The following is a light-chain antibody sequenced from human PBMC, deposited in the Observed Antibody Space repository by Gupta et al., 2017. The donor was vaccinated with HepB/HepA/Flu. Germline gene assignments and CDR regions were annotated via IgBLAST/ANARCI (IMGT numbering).Light chain of an antibody. CDR3: CSYGGSNAFWV. CDR1: SVGNYDR. J-gene: IGLJ3*02. Sequence: QSALPQSASVSGSPGQSITISCTGASVGNYDRVSWYQQHPGKAPKLVIYEVTKRPSGVSNRFSGSKSGYTASLTISGLQADDEADYYCCSYGGSNAFWVLGGGTKLTVL. V-gene: IGLV2-23*02. CDR2: EVT.